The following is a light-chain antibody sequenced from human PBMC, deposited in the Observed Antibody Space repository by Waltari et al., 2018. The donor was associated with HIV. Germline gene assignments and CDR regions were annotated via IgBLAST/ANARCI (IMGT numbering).Light chain of an antibody. CDR1: SNDVGDYNH. CDR2: VVT. V-gene: IGLV2-14*01. CDR3: TAYKYSTRSYV. J-gene: IGLJ1*01. Sequence: QSALTQPASVSGSPGQSITISCIGTSNDVGDYNHVAWYQHPPNHAPNILYYVVTNQPPGFSNPCSCSKSGNTAPLAISGLQAEDEADYFCTAYKYSTRSYVFGTGTKVTVL.